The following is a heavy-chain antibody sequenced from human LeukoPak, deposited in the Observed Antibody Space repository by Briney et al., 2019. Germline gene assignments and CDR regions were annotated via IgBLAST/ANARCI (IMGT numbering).Heavy chain of an antibody. CDR3: ARDSPYYYDSSGRYADAFDI. J-gene: IGHJ3*02. Sequence: PSETLSLTCTVSGGSISSYYWSWIRQPPGKGLEWIGYIYYSGSTNYNPSLKSRVTISVDTSKNQFSLKLSSVTAADTAVYYCARDSPYYYDSSGRYADAFDIWGQGTMVTVSS. CDR1: GGSISSYY. CDR2: IYYSGST. D-gene: IGHD3-22*01. V-gene: IGHV4-59*01.